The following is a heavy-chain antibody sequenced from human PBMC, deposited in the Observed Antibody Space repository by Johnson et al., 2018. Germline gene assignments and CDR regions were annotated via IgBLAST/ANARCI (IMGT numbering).Heavy chain of an antibody. CDR2: ISVSGGTT. J-gene: IGHJ4*02. V-gene: IGHV3-23*01. CDR3: AKSKVLLTSTYYFEY. CDR1: GFTLGSSA. Sequence: VQLQESGGGLVQPGGSLRLSCVGFTLGSSAINWVRQAPGKGLEWVSRISVSGGTTYYADSVRGRFTVSRDSSKNTLYLQMNSLRAEGTAVYYCAKSKVLLTSTYYFEYWDQGTLVTVSS. D-gene: IGHD2-21*02.